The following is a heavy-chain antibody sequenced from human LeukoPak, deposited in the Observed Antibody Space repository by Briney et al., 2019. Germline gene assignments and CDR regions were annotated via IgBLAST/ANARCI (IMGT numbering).Heavy chain of an antibody. Sequence: PSETLSLTCTVSGYSISSGYYWGWIRQPPGKGLEWIGSIYHSGSTYYNPSLKSRVTISVDTSKNQFSLKLSSVTAADTAVYYCARAISTVAGGGTFDYWGQGTLVTVS. CDR1: GYSISSGYY. D-gene: IGHD6-19*01. V-gene: IGHV4-38-2*02. J-gene: IGHJ4*02. CDR2: IYHSGST. CDR3: ARAISTVAGGGTFDY.